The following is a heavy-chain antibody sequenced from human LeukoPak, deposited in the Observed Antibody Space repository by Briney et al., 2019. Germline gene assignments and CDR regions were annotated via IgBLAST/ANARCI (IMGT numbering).Heavy chain of an antibody. CDR1: GFTFSSYA. J-gene: IGHJ4*02. Sequence: GGSLRLSCAASGFTFSSYAVSWVRQAPGKGLERVSAISGSGGYIYYADSVKGRFTISRDNSKNTLYLQMNSLRAEDTAVYYCAKDKTPYCGGDCYLDYWGQGTLVTVSS. V-gene: IGHV3-23*01. D-gene: IGHD2-21*02. CDR2: ISGSGGYI. CDR3: AKDKTPYCGGDCYLDY.